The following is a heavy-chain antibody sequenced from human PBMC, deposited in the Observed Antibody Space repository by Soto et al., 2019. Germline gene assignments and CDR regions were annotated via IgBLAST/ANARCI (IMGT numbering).Heavy chain of an antibody. V-gene: IGHV6-1*01. CDR2: TYYRSKWYN. Sequence: SQTLSLTCAISGDSVSSNSAAWNWIRQSPSRGLEWLGRTYYRSKWYNDYAVSVKSRITINPDTSKNQFSLQLNSVTPEDTAVYYCARDILQGGAHPDSSGSPEGSWYFDLWGRGTLVTVSS. J-gene: IGHJ2*01. CDR3: ARDILQGGAHPDSSGSPEGSWYFDL. D-gene: IGHD3-22*01. CDR1: GDSVSSNSAA.